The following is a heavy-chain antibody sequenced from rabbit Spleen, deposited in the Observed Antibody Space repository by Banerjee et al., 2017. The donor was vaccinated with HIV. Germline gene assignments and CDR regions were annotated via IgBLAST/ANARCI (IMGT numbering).Heavy chain of an antibody. CDR3: VRDLGYDDYSEKGYFNL. CDR1: GFSFSDRDV. D-gene: IGHD2-1*01. V-gene: IGHV1S45*01. CDR2: INAYTGKP. Sequence: QEQLVESGGGLVKPEGSLTLTCKASGFSFSDRDVMCWVRQAPGKGLQWIACINAYTGKPVYATWAKGRFTISRTSSTSVTLQMTSLTAADTATYFCVRDLGYDDYSEKGYFNLWGQGTLVTVS. J-gene: IGHJ4*01.